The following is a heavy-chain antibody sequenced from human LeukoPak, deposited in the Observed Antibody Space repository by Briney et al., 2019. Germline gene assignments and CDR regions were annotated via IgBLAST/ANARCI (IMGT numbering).Heavy chain of an antibody. CDR1: GGSIISGSYY. Sequence: SETLSLTCTVSGGSIISGSYYWRWIRQPAGKGLEWIGHIYTSGSTSYNPSLQSRVTVSVDTSNHEFSLKLTSVTAADTAVYYCARAGGSVGWYGTIDSWGQGTLVTVSS. CDR3: ARAGGSVGWYGTIDS. CDR2: IYTSGST. V-gene: IGHV4-61*09. D-gene: IGHD6-19*01. J-gene: IGHJ4*02.